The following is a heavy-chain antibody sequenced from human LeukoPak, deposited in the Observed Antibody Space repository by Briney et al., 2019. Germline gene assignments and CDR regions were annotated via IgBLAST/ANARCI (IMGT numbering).Heavy chain of an antibody. CDR2: IMPIFGTA. D-gene: IGHD3-16*02. J-gene: IGHJ4*02. CDR1: GGNFSSYA. Sequence: SVKLSCTASGGNFSSYAINWVRQAPGQGLEWMAGIMPIFGTANSAQKSQGRVTITADDYTSIAYMELSSMRSEDTAVYYCARDFMITFGGVIGPRGYFDSWGQGTLVSVSS. V-gene: IGHV1-69*13. CDR3: ARDFMITFGGVIGPRGYFDS.